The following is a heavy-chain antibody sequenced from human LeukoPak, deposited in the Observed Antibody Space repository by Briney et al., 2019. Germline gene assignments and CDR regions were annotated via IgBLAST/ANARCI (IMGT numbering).Heavy chain of an antibody. J-gene: IGHJ4*02. CDR1: GFTFSSYG. V-gene: IGHV3-30*02. D-gene: IGHD6-6*01. Sequence: GGSLRLSCAASGFTFSSYGMHWVCQAPGKGLEWVAFIRYDGSNKYYADSVKGRFTISRDNSKNTLYLQMNSLRAEDTAVYYCANTYSSSSYVDYWGQGTLVTVSS. CDR3: ANTYSSSSYVDY. CDR2: IRYDGSNK.